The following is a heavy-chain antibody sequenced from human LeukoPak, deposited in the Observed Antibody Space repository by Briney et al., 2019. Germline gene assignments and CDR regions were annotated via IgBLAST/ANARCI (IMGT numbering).Heavy chain of an antibody. CDR2: INHSGST. V-gene: IGHV4-34*01. D-gene: IGHD1-26*01. J-gene: IGHJ6*02. CDR1: GVSLSGYY. CDR3: ARRREAYYGMDV. Sequence: SETLSLTCAVYGVSLSGYYWSWIRQPPGKGLEWIGEINHSGSTNYNPSLKSRVTISVDTSKNQFSLKLSSVTAADTAVYYCARRREAYYGMDVWGQGTTVTVSS.